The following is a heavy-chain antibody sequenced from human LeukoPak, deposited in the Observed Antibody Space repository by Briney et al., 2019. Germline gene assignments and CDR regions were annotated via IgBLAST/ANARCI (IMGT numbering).Heavy chain of an antibody. D-gene: IGHD3-10*01. J-gene: IGHJ4*02. CDR1: GFTVSSNY. Sequence: GGSLRLSCAASGFTVSSNYMSWVRQAPGKGLEWVSVIYSGGSTYYADSVKGRFTISGDNSKNTLYLQMNSLRAEDTAVYYCARAFPYYYGSGSYHLDYWGQGTLVTVSS. V-gene: IGHV3-66*01. CDR3: ARAFPYYYGSGSYHLDY. CDR2: IYSGGST.